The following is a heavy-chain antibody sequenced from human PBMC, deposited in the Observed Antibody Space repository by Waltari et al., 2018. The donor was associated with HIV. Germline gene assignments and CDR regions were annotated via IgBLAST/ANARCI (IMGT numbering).Heavy chain of an antibody. CDR1: GFDLSNTF. V-gene: IGHV3-53*02. D-gene: IGHD3-10*02. J-gene: IGHJ5*02. CDR3: TKGVRYFDP. CDR2: IYTDGST. Sequence: VATGGGLFRFGESLRLSCDISGFDLSNTFITWVRQAPGERPEWLSVIYTDGSTHYADSVKGRFTISRDSPNKRVYLRMTSLIVEDTATYYCTKGVRYFDPWGQGTHVIVS.